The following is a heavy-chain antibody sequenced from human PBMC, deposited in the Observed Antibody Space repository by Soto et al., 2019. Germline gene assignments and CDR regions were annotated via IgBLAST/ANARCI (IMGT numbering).Heavy chain of an antibody. J-gene: IGHJ4*02. V-gene: IGHV5-51*01. Sequence: GESLKISCKASGYKFSSYWIAWLRQVPGKGLEWMGVIYPAASDTRYSPSFQGQVTISADKSISTAYLQWSSLKASDTAMYYCARPDSSGYYLSYWGQGTLVTVSS. CDR2: IYPAASDT. D-gene: IGHD3-22*01. CDR3: ARPDSSGYYLSY. CDR1: GYKFSSYW.